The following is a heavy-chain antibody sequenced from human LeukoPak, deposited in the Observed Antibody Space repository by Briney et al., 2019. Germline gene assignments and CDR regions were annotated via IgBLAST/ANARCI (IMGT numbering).Heavy chain of an antibody. CDR3: ASPVYDSRDYYHKDDAFDI. V-gene: IGHV1-69*13. CDR1: GYTFTSYG. J-gene: IGHJ3*02. D-gene: IGHD3-22*01. Sequence: SVKVSCKASGYTFTSYGISWVRQAPGQGLEWMGGIIPIFGSANYAQKFQGRVTITADESTTTAYMELSSLRSEDTAVYYCASPVYDSRDYYHKDDAFDIWGQGTMVTVSS. CDR2: IIPIFGSA.